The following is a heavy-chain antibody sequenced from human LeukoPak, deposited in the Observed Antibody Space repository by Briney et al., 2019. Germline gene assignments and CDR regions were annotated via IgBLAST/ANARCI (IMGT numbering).Heavy chain of an antibody. CDR2: INHSGST. J-gene: IGHJ4*02. D-gene: IGHD1-20*01. Sequence: KPSETLSLTCAVYGGSFSGYYWSWIRQPPGKGLEWIGEINHSGSTNYNPSLKSRVTISVGTSKNQFSLKLSSVTAADTAVYYCASYQRHNWNYWGQGTLVTVSS. CDR1: GGSFSGYY. CDR3: ASYQRHNWNY. V-gene: IGHV4-34*01.